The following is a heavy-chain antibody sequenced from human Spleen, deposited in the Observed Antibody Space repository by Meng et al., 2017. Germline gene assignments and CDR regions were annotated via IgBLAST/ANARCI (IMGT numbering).Heavy chain of an antibody. CDR3: ARGQQLAHFDN. CDR1: GFTFSSYE. D-gene: IGHD6-13*01. V-gene: IGHV3-33*08. J-gene: IGHJ4*02. CDR2: TRYDGEDEK. Sequence: GESLKISCAASGFTFSSYEMNWVRQAPGKGLEWVAVTRYDGEDEKYYADSVKGRFTISRDNSNNMMYLQMNSLTAEDTAVYYCARGQQLAHFDNWGQGTVVTVSS.